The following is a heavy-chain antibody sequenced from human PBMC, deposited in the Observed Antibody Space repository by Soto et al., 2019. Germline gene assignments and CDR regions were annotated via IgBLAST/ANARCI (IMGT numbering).Heavy chain of an antibody. Sequence: EVQLLESGGGLVQPGGSLRLSCAASGFTFSSYAMGWVRQAPGTGLELVSVIDGRGGDTSFADSVKDRFTISSDNSKNTPYLNLSSLRAADTDRYYCVKALLVAASVDTSPLDLWGQGTLVTVSA. V-gene: IGHV3-23*01. CDR1: GFTFSSYA. CDR3: VKALLVAASVDTSPLDL. J-gene: IGHJ5*02. D-gene: IGHD2-15*01. CDR2: IDGRGGDT.